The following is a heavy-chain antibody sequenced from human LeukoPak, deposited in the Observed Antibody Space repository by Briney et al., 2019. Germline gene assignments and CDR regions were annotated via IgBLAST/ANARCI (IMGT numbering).Heavy chain of an antibody. CDR3: ASHYDYVWGRASRPDV. Sequence: SETLSLTCTVSGGSISSSSYYWGWIRQPPGKGLEWIGSIYYSGSTYYNPSLKSRVTISVDTSKNQFSLKLSSVTAADTAVYYCASHYDYVWGRASRPDVWGKGTTVTISS. V-gene: IGHV4-39*01. J-gene: IGHJ6*04. D-gene: IGHD3-16*01. CDR1: GGSISSSSYY. CDR2: IYYSGST.